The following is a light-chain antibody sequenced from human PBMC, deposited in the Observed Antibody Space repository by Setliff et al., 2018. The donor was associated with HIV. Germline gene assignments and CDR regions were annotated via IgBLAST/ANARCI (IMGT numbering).Light chain of an antibody. CDR1: SSDVGGFNF. CDR3: TSYANSSTYI. J-gene: IGLJ1*01. CDR2: DVT. V-gene: IGLV2-14*03. Sequence: QSALTQPASMSGSPGQSITVSCTGTSSDVGGFNFVSWYQQHPGKAPRLMIYDVTNQPSGVSNRFSGSKSGNTASLTIPGLQAEDEADYYCTSYANSSTYIFGTGTKVTVL.